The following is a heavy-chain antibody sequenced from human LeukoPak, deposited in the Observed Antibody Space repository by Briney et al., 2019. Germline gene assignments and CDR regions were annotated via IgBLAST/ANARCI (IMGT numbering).Heavy chain of an antibody. D-gene: IGHD3-16*01. Sequence: SVTVSCKASGGTFISYAISWVRQAPGQGLEWMGRIIPIFGTANYAQKFQGRVTITADESTSTAYMELSSLRSEDTAVYYCVGPYYDYVWGSPNWFDPWGQGTLVTVSS. CDR1: GGTFISYA. CDR2: IIPIFGTA. V-gene: IGHV1-69*13. CDR3: VGPYYDYVWGSPNWFDP. J-gene: IGHJ5*02.